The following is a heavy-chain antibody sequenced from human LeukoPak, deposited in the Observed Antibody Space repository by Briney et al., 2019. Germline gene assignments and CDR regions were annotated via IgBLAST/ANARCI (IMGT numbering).Heavy chain of an antibody. CDR3: AKDPRAGSGYYFDY. D-gene: IGHD3-22*01. CDR1: GFTFSDYY. CDR2: ISTSGSTK. V-gene: IGHV3-11*01. J-gene: IGHJ4*02. Sequence: PGGSLRLSCAASGFTFSDYYMSWIRQAPGKGLEWVSYISTSGSTKYYADSVKGRFTISRDNTKNSLYLQMNSLRPEDTAFYYCAKDPRAGSGYYFDYWGQGTLVTVSS.